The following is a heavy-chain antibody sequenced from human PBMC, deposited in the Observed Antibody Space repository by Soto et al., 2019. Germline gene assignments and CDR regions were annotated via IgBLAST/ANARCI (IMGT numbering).Heavy chain of an antibody. J-gene: IGHJ4*02. CDR3: AKERYNWSPFDY. D-gene: IGHD1-20*01. Sequence: EVRLLESGGGLVQPGGSLRLSCAASGFTFSSYAMTWVRQTPGKGLEWVSVISGSGGSTYDADSVKGRFTISRDNSKNTLYLQMNSLRAEDTAVYYCAKERYNWSPFDYWGQGTLVTVSS. CDR1: GFTFSSYA. V-gene: IGHV3-23*01. CDR2: ISGSGGST.